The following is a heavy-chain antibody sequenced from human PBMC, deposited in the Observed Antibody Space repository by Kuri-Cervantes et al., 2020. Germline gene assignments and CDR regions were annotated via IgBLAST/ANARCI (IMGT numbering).Heavy chain of an antibody. V-gene: IGHV1-45*02. CDR3: AVHYDSSGYLEDY. CDR1: GYTFTYRY. D-gene: IGHD3-22*01. Sequence: SVKVSCKASGYTFTYRYLHWVRQAPGQALEWMGWITPFNGNTNYAQKFQDRVTITRDRSMSTAYMELSSLRSEDTAVYYCAVHYDSSGYLEDYWGQGTLVTVSS. CDR2: ITPFNGNT. J-gene: IGHJ4*02.